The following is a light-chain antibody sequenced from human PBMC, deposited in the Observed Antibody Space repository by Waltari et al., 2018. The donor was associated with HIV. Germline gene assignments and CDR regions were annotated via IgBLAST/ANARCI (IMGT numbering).Light chain of an antibody. CDR2: EVS. Sequence: QSALTQPASVSGSPGQSITISCTGTSSDIGGYKYVSWYQQQPGKAPKLMISEVSHRPSGVSNRVSGSKSGNTASLTISGLQAEDEADYYCSSYTTSSTWVFGGGTKLTVL. CDR3: SSYTTSSTWV. J-gene: IGLJ3*02. CDR1: SSDIGGYKY. V-gene: IGLV2-14*01.